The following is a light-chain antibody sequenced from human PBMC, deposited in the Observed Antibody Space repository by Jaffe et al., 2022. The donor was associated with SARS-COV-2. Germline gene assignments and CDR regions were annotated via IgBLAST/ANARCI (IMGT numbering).Light chain of an antibody. CDR2: DVS. Sequence: QSALTQPRSVSGSPGQSVTISCTGTSSDIGGYDYVSWYQQHPGKAPKLMIYDVSKRPSGVPDRFSGSKSGNAASLTISGLQAEDEGDYYCCSHAGSYTWVFGGGTKLTVL. V-gene: IGLV2-11*01. CDR1: SSDIGGYDY. J-gene: IGLJ3*02. CDR3: CSHAGSYTWV.